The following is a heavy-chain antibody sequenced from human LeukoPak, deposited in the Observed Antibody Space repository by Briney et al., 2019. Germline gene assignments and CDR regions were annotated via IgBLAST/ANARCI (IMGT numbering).Heavy chain of an antibody. D-gene: IGHD2-15*01. V-gene: IGHV4-4*02. CDR1: GGSISSSNW. Sequence: PSETLSLTCAVSGGSISSSNWWSWVRQPPGKGLEWIGEIYHSGSTNYNPSLKSRVTISVDKSKNQFSLKLSSVTAADTAVYYCAKDIVVVVAAYFDYWGQGTLVTVSS. CDR3: AKDIVVVVAAYFDY. CDR2: IYHSGST. J-gene: IGHJ4*02.